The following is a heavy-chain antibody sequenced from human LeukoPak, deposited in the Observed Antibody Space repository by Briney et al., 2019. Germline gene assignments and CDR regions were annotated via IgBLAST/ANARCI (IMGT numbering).Heavy chain of an antibody. CDR2: ITTSGTYI. CDR1: GLTFTRSN. D-gene: IGHD2-8*01. J-gene: IGHJ6*02. V-gene: IGHV3-21*06. CDR3: ARPFYYDTNGGEAMDV. Sequence: GGSLRLSCAASGLTFTRSNMNWVPQAPGKGLELVSSITTSGTYIYYADSVQGRFTISRDNAKNSLYLQMNSLRAEDTAVYYCARPFYYDTNGGEAMDVWGQGTTVTVSS.